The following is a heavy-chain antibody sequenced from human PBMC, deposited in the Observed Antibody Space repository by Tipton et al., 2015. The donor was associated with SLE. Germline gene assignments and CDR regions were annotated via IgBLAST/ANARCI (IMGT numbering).Heavy chain of an antibody. D-gene: IGHD3-22*01. CDR3: AKDLRITLILVDS. CDR1: GFTFSGYG. Sequence: GSLRLSCAASGFTFSGYGMSWVRQAPGKGLEWISGISGTGGRTYYADSVKGRFTISRDNSRKMLYLQMNSLRAEDTAVYYCAKDLRITLILVDSWCQGTLVTVSS. V-gene: IGHV3-23*01. CDR2: ISGTGGRT. J-gene: IGHJ5*01.